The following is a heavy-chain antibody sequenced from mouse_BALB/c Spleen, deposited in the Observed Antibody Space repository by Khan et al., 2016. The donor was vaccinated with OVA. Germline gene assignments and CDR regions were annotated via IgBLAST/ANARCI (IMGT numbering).Heavy chain of an antibody. J-gene: IGHJ4*01. V-gene: IGHV2-6-1*01. CDR1: GFSLTNYG. CDR2: IWSDGST. CDR3: ARQPYYHYNIMDY. Sequence: QVQLKQSGPGLVAPSQSLSITCTISGFSLTNYGIHWVRQPPGKGLEWLVVIWSDGSTTYNSALKSRLTISKDNSKSQVFVKMNSLQTDDTAVYFCARQPYYHYNIMDYWGKGTSVTVSS. D-gene: IGHD2-10*01.